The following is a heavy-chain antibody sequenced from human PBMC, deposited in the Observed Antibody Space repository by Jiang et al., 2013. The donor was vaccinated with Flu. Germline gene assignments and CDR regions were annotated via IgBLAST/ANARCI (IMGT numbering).Heavy chain of an antibody. CDR1: GGSISSSGDY. CDR3: ARPGLRGYSYHYFDY. D-gene: IGHD5-18*01. Sequence: GSGLVKPSETLSLTCTVSGGSISSSGDYWGWIRQPPGRGLEWIGSIYYSGSTYNNPSLKSRVTMSVDTSKNQFSLKLNSVTAADTAVYYCARPGLRGYSYHYFDYWGQGTLVTVSS. CDR2: IYYSGST. V-gene: IGHV4-39*01. J-gene: IGHJ4*02.